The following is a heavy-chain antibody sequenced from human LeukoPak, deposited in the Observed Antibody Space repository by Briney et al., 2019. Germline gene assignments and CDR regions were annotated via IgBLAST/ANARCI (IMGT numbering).Heavy chain of an antibody. J-gene: IGHJ4*02. CDR1: GFTFSNYG. V-gene: IGHV3-33*01. CDR2: IWYDGSNK. CDR3: ASKSSPTGGY. D-gene: IGHD2-2*01. Sequence: GGSLRLSCAASGFTFSNYGMHWVRQAAGKGLEWVSNIWYDGSNKFYADSVKGRFTISRDNSKNMLYLQMNSLRAEDTAVYYCASKSSPTGGYWGQGTLITVSS.